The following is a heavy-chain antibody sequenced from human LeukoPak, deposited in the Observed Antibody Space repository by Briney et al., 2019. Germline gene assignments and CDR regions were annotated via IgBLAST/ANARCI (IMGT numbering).Heavy chain of an antibody. CDR3: ARGPAHSSGWYFDP. J-gene: IGHJ4*02. D-gene: IGHD6-19*01. CDR2: INHSGST. V-gene: IGHV4-34*01. CDR1: GGSFSGYY. Sequence: SETLSLTCAVYGGSFSGYYCSWIRQPPGKGLEWIGEINHSGSTNYNPSLKSRVTISVDTSKNQFSLKLSSVTAADTAVYYCARGPAHSSGWYFDPWGQGTLVTVSS.